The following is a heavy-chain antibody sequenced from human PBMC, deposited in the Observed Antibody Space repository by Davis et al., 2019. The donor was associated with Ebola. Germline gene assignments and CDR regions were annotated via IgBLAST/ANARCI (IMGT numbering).Heavy chain of an antibody. CDR1: GGSVSSGGYY. J-gene: IGHJ6*02. V-gene: IGHV4-61*08. D-gene: IGHD4-17*01. CDR3: ARGNYGDYIVLYYYNMDV. Sequence: MPSETLSLTCTVSGGSVSSGGYYWSWIRQLPGKGLEWIGNIHYLGNTNYNPSLKSRVTMSVDTSKNQFSLKLSSVTAADTAVYYCARGNYGDYIVLYYYNMDVWGQGTTVTVSS. CDR2: IHYLGNT.